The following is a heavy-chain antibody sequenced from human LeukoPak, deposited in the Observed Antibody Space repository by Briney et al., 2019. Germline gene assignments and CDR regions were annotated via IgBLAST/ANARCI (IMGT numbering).Heavy chain of an antibody. CDR3: TTDPDSSGWKSALDY. V-gene: IGHV3-15*01. CDR2: IKSKTDGGTT. D-gene: IGHD6-19*01. CDR1: GFPFNNAW. Sequence: GGSLRLPCAVSGFPFNNAWMTWVRQAPGKGLEWVGRIKSKTDGGTTDYAAPVKGRFTISRDDSKNTLYLQMNSLKTEDTAVYYCTTDPDSSGWKSALDYWGQGTLVTVSS. J-gene: IGHJ4*02.